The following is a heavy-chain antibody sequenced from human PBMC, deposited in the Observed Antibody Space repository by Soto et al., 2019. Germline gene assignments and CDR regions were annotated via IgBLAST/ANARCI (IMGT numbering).Heavy chain of an antibody. CDR2: IYHSGST. D-gene: IGHD6-19*01. V-gene: IGHV4-4*02. CDR1: SGSISSSNW. Sequence: SETLSLTCAVSSGSISSSNWWSWVRQPPGKGLEWIGEIYHSGSTNYNPSLKSRVTISVDKSKNQFSLKLSSVTAADTAVYYCARAGSGWYVIGAFDIWGQGTMVTVSS. J-gene: IGHJ3*02. CDR3: ARAGSGWYVIGAFDI.